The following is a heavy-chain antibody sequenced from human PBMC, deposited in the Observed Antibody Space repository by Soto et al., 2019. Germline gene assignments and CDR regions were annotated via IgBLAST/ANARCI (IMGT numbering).Heavy chain of an antibody. Sequence: PGGSLSLSCAASGFTFSNFEMHWVRQAPGKGLEWVSYINTAGSTKYYAESVKGRFTISRDNARNSLFLQMNSLRAEDTAVYYCAKGVRNMIVVVIPDAFDIWGQGTMVTVSS. CDR2: INTAGSTK. J-gene: IGHJ3*02. D-gene: IGHD3-22*01. CDR3: AKGVRNMIVVVIPDAFDI. CDR1: GFTFSNFE. V-gene: IGHV3-48*03.